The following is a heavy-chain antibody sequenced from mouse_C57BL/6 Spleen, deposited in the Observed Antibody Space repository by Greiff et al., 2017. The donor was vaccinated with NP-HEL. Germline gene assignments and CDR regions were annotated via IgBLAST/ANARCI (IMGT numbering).Heavy chain of an antibody. Sequence: QVQLQQSGAELVRPGASVTLSCKASGYTFTDYEMHWVKQTPVHGLEWIGAIDPETGGTAYNQKFKGKAILTADKSSSTAYMELRSLTSEDSAVYYCTTLTGTSWFAYWGQGTLVTVSA. CDR3: TTLTGTSWFAY. CDR1: GYTFTDYE. J-gene: IGHJ3*01. V-gene: IGHV1-15*01. CDR2: IDPETGGT. D-gene: IGHD4-1*01.